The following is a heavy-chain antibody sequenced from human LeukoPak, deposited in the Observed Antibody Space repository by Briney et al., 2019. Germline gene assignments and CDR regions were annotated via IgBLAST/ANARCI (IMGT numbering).Heavy chain of an antibody. CDR3: ASAYCGGDCYPHYYCGMDV. D-gene: IGHD2-21*02. CDR1: GFTFSSYE. Sequence: GGSLRLSCAASGFTFSSYEMDWARQAPGKGLEWVSYISSSGSTIYYADSVKGRFTISRDNAKNSLYLQMNSLRAGDTAVYYCASAYCGGDCYPHYYCGMDVWGKGTTVTVSS. V-gene: IGHV3-48*03. J-gene: IGHJ6*04. CDR2: ISSSGSTI.